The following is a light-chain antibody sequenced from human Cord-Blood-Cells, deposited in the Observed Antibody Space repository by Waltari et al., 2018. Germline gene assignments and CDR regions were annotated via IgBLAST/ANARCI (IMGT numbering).Light chain of an antibody. CDR3: QAWDSSTNWV. Sequence: SYELTQPPSVSVSPGQTASITCPGDKLGDKYACWYQQKPGQSPVLVICQDSKRPSGIPERFSGSNSGNTATLTISGTQAMDEADYYCQAWDSSTNWVFGGGTKLTVL. V-gene: IGLV3-1*01. J-gene: IGLJ3*02. CDR2: QDS. CDR1: KLGDKY.